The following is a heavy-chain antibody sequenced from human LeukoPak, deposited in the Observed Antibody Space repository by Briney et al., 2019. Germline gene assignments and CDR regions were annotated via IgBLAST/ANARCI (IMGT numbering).Heavy chain of an antibody. CDR1: GFTFSSYE. CDR2: IGNTGRTI. V-gene: IGHV3-48*03. CDR3: VRGDRYFFDF. J-gene: IGHJ4*02. Sequence: GGSLRLSCAASGFTFSSYEMNWVRQAPGRGLEWVSYIGNTGRTIYYTDSVKGRFTISRDNAKNSLYLQMNSLRAEDTAIYYCVRGDRYFFDFWSQGTLVTVSS.